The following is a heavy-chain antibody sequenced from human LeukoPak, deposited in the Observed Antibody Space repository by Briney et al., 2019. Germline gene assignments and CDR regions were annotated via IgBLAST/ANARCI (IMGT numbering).Heavy chain of an antibody. CDR2: IYYRGST. V-gene: IGHV4-59*01. D-gene: IGHD5-12*01. J-gene: IGHJ5*02. CDR3: ARENLSGYDVGYSWFDP. Sequence: PSETLSLTCTVSGGSISTYYWTWIRQPPGKGLEWIGCIYYRGSTKYSPSLKSRVTISVDTSKNQFSLKLSSVTAADTAVYYCARENLSGYDVGYSWFDPWGQGTLVTVSS. CDR1: GGSISTYY.